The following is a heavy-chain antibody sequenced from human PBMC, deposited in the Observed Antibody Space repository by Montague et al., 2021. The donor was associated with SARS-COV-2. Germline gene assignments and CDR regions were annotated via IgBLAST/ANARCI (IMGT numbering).Heavy chain of an antibody. Sequence: GDSVSRNIATWNWIRQSPSRGLEWLGRTYYRSKWYNDYAVSVKSRVIINPDTSNNRISLQLNSVTPEDTAVYYCARAYCGGDCYFYWYFDLWGRGTLVTVSS. CDR3: ARAYCGGDCYFYWYFDL. D-gene: IGHD2-21*02. CDR1: GDSVSRNIAT. V-gene: IGHV6-1*01. J-gene: IGHJ2*01. CDR2: TYYRSKWYN.